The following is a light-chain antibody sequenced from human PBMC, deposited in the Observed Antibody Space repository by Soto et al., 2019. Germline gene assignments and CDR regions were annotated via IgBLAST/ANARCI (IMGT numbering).Light chain of an antibody. Sequence: QSALTQPPSASGSPGQSVTISCTGTSSDVGGYNYVSWYQQHPGKAPKLMIYEVSKRPSGVPDRFSGSKSGNTASLTVSGLRVGEEADYYRSSYAGSNILDVVFGGGPTLPV. CDR1: SSDVGGYNY. J-gene: IGLJ2*01. CDR2: EVS. V-gene: IGLV2-8*01. CDR3: SSYAGSNILDVV.